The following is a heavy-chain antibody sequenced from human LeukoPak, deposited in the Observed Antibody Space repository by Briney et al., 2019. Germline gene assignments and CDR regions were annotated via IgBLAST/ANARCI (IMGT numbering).Heavy chain of an antibody. J-gene: IGHJ3*02. CDR2: ISSSSSYI. Sequence: GGSLRLSCAASGFTFSSYSMNWVRQAPGKGLEWVSSISSSSSYIYYADSVKGRFTISRDNAKNSLYLQMNSLRAEDTAVYYWARDLGFSGVGAFDIWGQGTMVTVSS. V-gene: IGHV3-21*01. CDR1: GFTFSSYS. CDR3: ARDLGFSGVGAFDI. D-gene: IGHD3-16*01.